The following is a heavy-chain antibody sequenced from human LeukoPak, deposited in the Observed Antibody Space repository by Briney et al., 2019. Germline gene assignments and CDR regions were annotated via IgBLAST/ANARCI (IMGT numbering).Heavy chain of an antibody. CDR1: GGSFSDYY. Sequence: SSGTLSLTCAVYGGSFSDYYWSWIRQPPGKGLEWIGEINHGGSTNYNPSLKSRVTISVDTSKNQFSLKLSSVTAADTAVYYCARTGSGYYYWGQGTLVTVSS. J-gene: IGHJ4*02. CDR2: INHGGST. V-gene: IGHV4-34*01. CDR3: ARTGSGYYY. D-gene: IGHD3-22*01.